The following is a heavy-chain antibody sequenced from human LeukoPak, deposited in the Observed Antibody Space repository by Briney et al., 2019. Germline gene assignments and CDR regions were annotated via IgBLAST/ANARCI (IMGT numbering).Heavy chain of an antibody. J-gene: IGHJ6*02. CDR1: GFTFSSYA. CDR2: ISGSGGST. Sequence: GGSLRLSCEASGFTFSSYAMSWVRQAPGKGLEWVSAISGSGGSTYYADSVKGRFTISRDNSKNTLYLQMNSLRAEDTAVYYCAKASSYYYYGMDVWGQGTTVTVSS. V-gene: IGHV3-23*01. CDR3: AKASSYYYYGMDV.